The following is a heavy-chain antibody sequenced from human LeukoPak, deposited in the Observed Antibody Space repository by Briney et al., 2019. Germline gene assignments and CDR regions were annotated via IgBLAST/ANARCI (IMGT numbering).Heavy chain of an antibody. CDR3: ARGAEYYYGSGSFRY. CDR1: GGSISSSSYY. Sequence: SETLSLTCTVSGGSISSSSYYWSWIRQPPGKGLEWIGEINHSGSTNYNPSLKSRVTISVDTSKNQFSLKLSSVTAADTAVYYCARGAEYYYGSGSFRYWGQGTLVTVSS. V-gene: IGHV4-39*07. J-gene: IGHJ4*02. CDR2: INHSGST. D-gene: IGHD3-10*01.